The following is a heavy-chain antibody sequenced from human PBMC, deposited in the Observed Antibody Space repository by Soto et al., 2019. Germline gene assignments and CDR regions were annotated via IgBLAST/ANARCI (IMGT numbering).Heavy chain of an antibody. CDR3: ACDSRWGTAALYFAL. CDR2: ISPGNGNT. Sequence: ASVKVSCKASGYTFSNYAIHWVRQAPGQRLEWMGWISPGNGNTKYSQKFQGRVTITRDTSASTAYMELSSLRSEDTAVYYCACDSRWGTAALYFALSGRGSSVTVSS. V-gene: IGHV1-3*01. D-gene: IGHD7-27*01. CDR1: GYTFSNYA. J-gene: IGHJ2*01.